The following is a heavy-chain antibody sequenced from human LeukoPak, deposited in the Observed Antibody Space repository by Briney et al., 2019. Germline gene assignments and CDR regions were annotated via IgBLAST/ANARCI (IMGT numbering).Heavy chain of an antibody. CDR2: INHSGST. CDR3: ARRLRFQLGYFQH. D-gene: IGHD4-17*01. V-gene: IGHV4-34*01. J-gene: IGHJ1*01. Sequence: PSETLSLTCAVSGGSFSGYYWSWIRQPPGKGLEWIGEINHSGSTNYNPSLKSRVTISVDTSKNQFSLKLSSVTAADTAVYYRARRLRFQLGYFQHWGQGTLVTVSS. CDR1: GGSFSGYY.